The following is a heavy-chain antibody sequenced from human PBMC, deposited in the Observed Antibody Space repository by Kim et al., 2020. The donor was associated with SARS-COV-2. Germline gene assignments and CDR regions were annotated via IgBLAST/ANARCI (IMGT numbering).Heavy chain of an antibody. D-gene: IGHD3-10*01. V-gene: IGHV3-15*01. CDR1: GFTFSNAW. Sequence: GGSLRLSCAASGFTFSNAWMSWVRQAPGKGLEWVGRIKSKTDGGTTDYAAPVKGRFTISRDDSKNTLYLQMNSLKTEDTAVYYCTTVGFGELLYMQDYYYGMDVWGQGTTVTVSS. CDR2: IKSKTDGGTT. J-gene: IGHJ6*02. CDR3: TTVGFGELLYMQDYYYGMDV.